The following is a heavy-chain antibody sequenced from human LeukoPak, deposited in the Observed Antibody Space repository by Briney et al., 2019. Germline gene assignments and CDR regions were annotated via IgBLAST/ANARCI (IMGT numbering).Heavy chain of an antibody. CDR2: IFNSGST. CDR1: GGSFSDYY. J-gene: IGHJ4*02. V-gene: IGHV4-34*11. Sequence: SETLSLTCAVYGGSFSDYYWSWIRQPPGKGLEWIGYIFNSGSTNYNPSLKSRATISVDTSKNQFSLKLSSVTAADTAVYFCALGDCSSTSCYVFDYWGQGTLVTVSS. CDR3: ALGDCSSTSCYVFDY. D-gene: IGHD2-2*01.